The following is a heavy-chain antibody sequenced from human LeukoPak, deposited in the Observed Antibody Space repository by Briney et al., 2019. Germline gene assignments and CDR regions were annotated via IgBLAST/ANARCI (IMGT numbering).Heavy chain of an antibody. Sequence: PGGSLRLSCAASGFTFSSYSMNWVRQAPGKGLEWVSSISSSSSYIYYADSVKGRFTISRDNAKNSLYLQMNSLRPEDTAVYYCARVRYGDQYFDYWGQGTLVTVSS. CDR1: GFTFSSYS. J-gene: IGHJ4*02. CDR2: ISSSSSYI. V-gene: IGHV3-21*01. CDR3: ARVRYGDQYFDY. D-gene: IGHD4-17*01.